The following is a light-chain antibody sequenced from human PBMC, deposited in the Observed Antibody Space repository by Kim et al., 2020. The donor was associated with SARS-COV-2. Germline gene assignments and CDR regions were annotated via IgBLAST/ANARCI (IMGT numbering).Light chain of an antibody. J-gene: IGLJ1*01. CDR3: SSYTSSSTFYV. CDR1: SGDVGSYNR. V-gene: IGLV2-18*02. Sequence: AVTISFTGTSGDVGSYNRVSWYQQPPGTAPNLMIYEVSNRPSGVPDRFSGSKSGNTASLTISGLQAEDEADYYCSSYTSSSTFYVFGTGTKVTVL. CDR2: EVS.